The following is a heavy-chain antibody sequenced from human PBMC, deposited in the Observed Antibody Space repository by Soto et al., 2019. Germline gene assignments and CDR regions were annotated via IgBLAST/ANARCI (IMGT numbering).Heavy chain of an antibody. CDR1: GYTFTSYG. CDR2: ISAYNGNT. CDR3: ARTKRDSSGYYPQKYYYYYCMDV. Sequence: GASVKVSCKASGYTFTSYGISWVRQAPGQGLEWMGWISAYNGNTNYAQKLQGRVTMTTDTSTSTAYMELRSLRSDDTAVYYCARTKRDSSGYYPQKYYYYYCMDVWGQGTTVTSP. J-gene: IGHJ6*02. D-gene: IGHD3-22*01. V-gene: IGHV1-18*01.